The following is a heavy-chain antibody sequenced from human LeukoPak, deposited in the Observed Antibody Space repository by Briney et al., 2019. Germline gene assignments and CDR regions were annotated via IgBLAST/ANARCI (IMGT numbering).Heavy chain of an antibody. D-gene: IGHD2-21*01. CDR1: GGSFSGYY. CDR2: IYYSGST. Sequence: SETLSLTCAVYGGSFSGYYCSWLRQPPGKGLELIGYIYYSGSTYYNPSLKSRVTISVDTSQNQFSLKLSSVTAADTAVYYCARFYQAYYFDYWGLGTLVTVSS. V-gene: IGHV4-30-4*01. J-gene: IGHJ4*02. CDR3: ARFYQAYYFDY.